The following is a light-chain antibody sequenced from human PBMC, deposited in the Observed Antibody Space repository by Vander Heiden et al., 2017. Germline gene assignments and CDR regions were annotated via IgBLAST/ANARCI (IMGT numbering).Light chain of an antibody. CDR2: GAS. V-gene: IGKV3-20*01. Sequence: DMVLTQSPGTLSLSPGERATLSCRASQSVSSSYLAWYQQKPGQAPRLLIYGASSRATDIPDRFSGSGSRTDFTLTISRLEPEDFAVYYCQQYGSSPTFGQGTKVEIK. CDR1: QSVSSSY. CDR3: QQYGSSPT. J-gene: IGKJ1*01.